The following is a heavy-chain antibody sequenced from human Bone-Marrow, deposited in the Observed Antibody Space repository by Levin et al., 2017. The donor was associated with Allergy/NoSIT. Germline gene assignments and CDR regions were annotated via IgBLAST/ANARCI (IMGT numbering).Heavy chain of an antibody. CDR3: ARRRYSSGWYDLDY. Sequence: GGSLRLSCVASGFTFSTYEMNWVRQAPGMGLEWVSYITSSGDTIYYGDSVKGRFSISRDNAKNSLYLQMNSLRAEDTAVYYCARRRYSSGWYDLDYWGQGTLVTVSS. V-gene: IGHV3-48*03. CDR2: ITSSGDTI. D-gene: IGHD6-19*01. CDR1: GFTFSTYE. J-gene: IGHJ4*02.